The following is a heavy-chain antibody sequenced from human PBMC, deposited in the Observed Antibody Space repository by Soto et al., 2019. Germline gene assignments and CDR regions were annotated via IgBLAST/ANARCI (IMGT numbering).Heavy chain of an antibody. CDR2: IYYSGST. D-gene: IGHD3-10*01. CDR1: GGSISSGDYY. V-gene: IGHV4-30-4*01. Sequence: QVQLQESGPGLVKPSQTLSLTCTVSGGSISSGDYYWSWIRQPPGKGLEWIGYIYYSGSTYYNPSLKSXATXSXATSKTQFSLKLSSVTAADTAVYYCARDGDSGSLDPWGQGTLVTVSS. CDR3: ARDGDSGSLDP. J-gene: IGHJ5*02.